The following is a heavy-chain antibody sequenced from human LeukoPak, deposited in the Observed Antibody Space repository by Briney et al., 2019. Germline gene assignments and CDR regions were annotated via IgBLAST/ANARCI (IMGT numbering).Heavy chain of an antibody. CDR3: AKDSWGSSSWYGIDY. D-gene: IGHD6-13*01. Sequence: GGSLRLSCAASGFTFDDYTMHWVRQAPGKGLEWVSLISWDGGSTYYADSVKGRFTISRDNSKNSLYLQMSSLRTEDTALYYCAKDSWGSSSWYGIDYWGQGTLVTVSS. CDR1: GFTFDDYT. J-gene: IGHJ4*02. CDR2: ISWDGGST. V-gene: IGHV3-43*01.